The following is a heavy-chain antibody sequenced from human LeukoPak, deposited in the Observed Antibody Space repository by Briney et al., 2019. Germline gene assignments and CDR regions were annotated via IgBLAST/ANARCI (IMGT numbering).Heavy chain of an antibody. CDR2: ISWNSGSI. J-gene: IGHJ4*02. V-gene: IGHV3-9*01. D-gene: IGHD3-9*01. Sequence: GGSLRLSCAASGFTFDDYAMHWVRQAPGKGLEWVSGISWNSGSIGYADSVKGQFTISRDNAKNSLYLQMNSLRAEDTALYYCAKDRHILTGYYFDYWGQGTLVTVSS. CDR3: AKDRHILTGYYFDY. CDR1: GFTFDDYA.